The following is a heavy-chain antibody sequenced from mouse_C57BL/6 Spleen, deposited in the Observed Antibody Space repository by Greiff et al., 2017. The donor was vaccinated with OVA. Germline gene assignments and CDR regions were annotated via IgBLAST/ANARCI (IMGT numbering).Heavy chain of an antibody. V-gene: IGHV1-50*01. CDR3: ARRWDVAY. CDR1: GYTFTSYW. D-gene: IGHD4-1*01. J-gene: IGHJ3*01. Sequence: QVQLKQPGAELVKPGASVKLSCKASGYTFTSYWMQWVKQRPGQGLEWIGEIDPSDSYTNYNQKFKGKATLTVDTSSSTAYMQLSSLTSEDSAVYYCARRWDVAYWGQGTLVTVSA. CDR2: IDPSDSYT.